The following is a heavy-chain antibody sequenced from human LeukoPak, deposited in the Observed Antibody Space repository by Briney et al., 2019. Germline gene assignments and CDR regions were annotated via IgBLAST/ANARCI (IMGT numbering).Heavy chain of an antibody. CDR1: GFTFSSYA. D-gene: IGHD5-12*01. CDR3: AKDLSGYDSFVQFDY. J-gene: IGHJ4*02. Sequence: GGSLRLSCAASGFTFSSYAMSWVRQAPGKGLEWVSAISGSGGSTYYADSVKGRFTISRYNSKNTLYLQMNSLKAEDTAVYYCAKDLSGYDSFVQFDYWGQGTLVTVSS. CDR2: ISGSGGST. V-gene: IGHV3-23*01.